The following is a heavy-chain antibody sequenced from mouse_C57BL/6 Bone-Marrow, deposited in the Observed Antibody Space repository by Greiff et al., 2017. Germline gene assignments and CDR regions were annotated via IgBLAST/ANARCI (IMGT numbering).Heavy chain of an antibody. CDR1: GYTFTSYW. D-gene: IGHD2-1*01. V-gene: IGHV1-55*01. CDR3: SSYYGNYGGDY. CDR2: IYPGSGST. J-gene: IGHJ4*01. Sequence: QVQLQQPGAELVKPGASVKMSCTASGYTFTSYWITWVKQRPGQGLEWIGDIYPGSGSTYYNEKFKSKATLTVDTSSSTAYMQLSSLTSEDAAVFYYSSYYGNYGGDYWGQGTSVTVAS.